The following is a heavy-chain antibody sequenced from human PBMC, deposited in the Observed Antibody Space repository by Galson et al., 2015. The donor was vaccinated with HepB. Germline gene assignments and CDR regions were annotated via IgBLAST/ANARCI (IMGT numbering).Heavy chain of an antibody. CDR3: ARGSVTYYYGMDV. J-gene: IGHJ6*02. CDR2: INPSGGST. V-gene: IGHV1-46*01. CDR1: GYTFTSFY. Sequence: SVKVSCKAFGYTFTSFYMYWVRQAPGQGLEWMGVINPSGGSTRYAEKFQGRVTMTRDTSTSTVYMELSSLRSEDTAVFYCARGSVTYYYGMDVWGQGTKVTVSS.